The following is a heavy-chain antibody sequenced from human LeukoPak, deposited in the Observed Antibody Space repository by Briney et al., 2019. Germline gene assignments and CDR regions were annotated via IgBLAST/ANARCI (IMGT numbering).Heavy chain of an antibody. J-gene: IGHJ6*02. CDR3: AGTRLYGMDV. V-gene: IGHV4-34*01. Sequence: SETLSLTCAIYGGSFSGYYWSWIRQPPGKGLEWIGEINHSGSTNYNPSLKSRVTISVDTSKNQFSLKLSSVTAADTAVYYCAGTRLYGMDVWGQGTTATVSS. CDR2: INHSGST. CDR1: GGSFSGYY.